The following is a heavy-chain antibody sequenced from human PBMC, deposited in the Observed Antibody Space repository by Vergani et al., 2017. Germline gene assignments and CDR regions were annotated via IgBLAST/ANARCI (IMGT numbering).Heavy chain of an antibody. Sequence: QVQLVESGGGLVKPGGSLRLSCAASGFTFSDYYMSWIRQAPGKGLEWVSYISSSGSTIYYADSVKGRFTISRDNSKNTLYLQMNSLRAEDTAVYYCAKLNSSGWNFDLWGRGTLVTVSS. V-gene: IGHV3-11*01. CDR2: ISSSGSTI. J-gene: IGHJ2*01. CDR3: AKLNSSGWNFDL. CDR1: GFTFSDYY. D-gene: IGHD6-19*01.